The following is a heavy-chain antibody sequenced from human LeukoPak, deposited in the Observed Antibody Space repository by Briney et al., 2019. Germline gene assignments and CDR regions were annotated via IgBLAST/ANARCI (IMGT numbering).Heavy chain of an antibody. CDR3: ARAILSDPKYYGMDV. J-gene: IGHJ6*02. V-gene: IGHV3-20*04. D-gene: IGHD3-9*01. CDR2: INWNADST. Sequence: GGSLRLSCAASGFKFSDYGMSWVRQAPGKGLGWVSGINWNADSTGYADSVKGRFTISKDNAKNSLFLQMNSLRAEDTAMYYCARAILSDPKYYGMDVWGQGTTVTVSS. CDR1: GFKFSDYG.